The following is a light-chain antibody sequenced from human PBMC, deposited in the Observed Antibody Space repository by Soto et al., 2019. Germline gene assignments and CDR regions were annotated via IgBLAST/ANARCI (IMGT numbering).Light chain of an antibody. CDR2: DNS. J-gene: IGLJ3*02. V-gene: IGLV1-51*01. Sequence: QSVLTQPPSVSAAPGQKVTISCSGSSSNIGTNYVSWFQQLPGTAPKLLIYDNSKRPSGIPDRFSGSRSGTAATLGITGLQTGDEADYYCGSWDTSLSAWVFGGGTKVTVL. CDR1: SSNIGTNY. CDR3: GSWDTSLSAWV.